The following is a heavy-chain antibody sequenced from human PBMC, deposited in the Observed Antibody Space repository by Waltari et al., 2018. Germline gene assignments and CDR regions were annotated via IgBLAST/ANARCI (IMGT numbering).Heavy chain of an antibody. CDR3: ARRGCNTGSGPDY. Sequence: EVQLVQSGAEVKQPGESLRISCQGSGYSFTNFWIGWVRHMPGKGLEWMGIIYPGDSDTAYSPSFQGHVTISADKSINTAFLQWSSLTASDSAIYYCARRGCNTGSGPDYWGQGTRVTVSS. J-gene: IGHJ4*02. CDR2: IYPGDSDT. CDR1: GYSFTNFW. D-gene: IGHD3-10*01. V-gene: IGHV5-51*01.